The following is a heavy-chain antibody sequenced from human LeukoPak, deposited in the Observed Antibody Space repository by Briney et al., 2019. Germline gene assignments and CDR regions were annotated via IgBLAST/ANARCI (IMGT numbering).Heavy chain of an antibody. CDR1: GGSFSGYY. J-gene: IGHJ2*01. D-gene: IGHD6-19*01. Sequence: SETLSLTCAVYGGSFSGYYWSWIRQPPGKGLEWIGEINHSGSTNYNPHLKSQVTISVDTPKNQFSLKRTSVTAADRAVYYWERLGRGSGWPFDLWGRGTLVTVSS. V-gene: IGHV4-34*01. CDR2: INHSGST. CDR3: ERLGRGSGWPFDL.